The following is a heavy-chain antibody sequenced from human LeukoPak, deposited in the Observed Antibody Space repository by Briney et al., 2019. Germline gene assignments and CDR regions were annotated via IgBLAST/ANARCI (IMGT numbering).Heavy chain of an antibody. Sequence: GGSLRLSCAASGFTFSSYAMHWVRQASGKGLEWVAVISYDGSNKYYADSVKGRFTISRDNSKNTLYLQMNSLRAEDTAVYYCARALLPNIVVVTAMNYWGQGTLVTVSS. J-gene: IGHJ4*02. D-gene: IGHD2-21*02. V-gene: IGHV3-30-3*01. CDR1: GFTFSSYA. CDR3: ARALLPNIVVVTAMNY. CDR2: ISYDGSNK.